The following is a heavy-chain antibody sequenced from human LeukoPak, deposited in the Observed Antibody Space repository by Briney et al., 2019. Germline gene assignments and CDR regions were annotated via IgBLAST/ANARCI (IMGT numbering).Heavy chain of an antibody. J-gene: IGHJ2*01. CDR2: INQRRNT. Sequence: SESLSLTCVVYGESFSGYSWSWIRQPPGKGLEWIGEINQRRNTNYNPSLKSRVTISIDTSKNQFSLKLSSVTAADTAVYYCARHGWHAWYFDLWGRGTLVTVSS. CDR1: GESFSGYS. CDR3: ARHGWHAWYFDL. D-gene: IGHD6-19*01. V-gene: IGHV4-34*01.